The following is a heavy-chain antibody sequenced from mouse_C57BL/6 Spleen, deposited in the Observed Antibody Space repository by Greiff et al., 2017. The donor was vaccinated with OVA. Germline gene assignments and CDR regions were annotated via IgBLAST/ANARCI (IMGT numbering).Heavy chain of an antibody. CDR2: INPSSGYT. Sequence: QVQLQQSGAELARPGASVKMSCKASGYTFTSYTMHWVKQRPGQGLEWIGYINPSSGYTKYNQKFKDKATLTADKSSSTAYMQLSSLTSEDSAVYYCAREGYSNYLAYWGQGTLVTVSA. CDR3: AREGYSNYLAY. V-gene: IGHV1-4*01. J-gene: IGHJ3*01. D-gene: IGHD2-5*01. CDR1: GYTFTSYT.